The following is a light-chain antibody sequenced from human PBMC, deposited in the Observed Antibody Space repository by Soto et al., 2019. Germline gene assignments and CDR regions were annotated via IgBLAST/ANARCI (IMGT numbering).Light chain of an antibody. CDR3: SSYTSSSTWV. Sequence: QSALTQPASVSGSPGRSNTISCTGTSSDVGGYNYVSWYQQHPGKAPKLMIYEVSNRPSGVSNRFSGSKSGNTASLTVFGLQAEDEADYYCSSYTSSSTWVFGGGTKVTVL. CDR2: EVS. J-gene: IGLJ3*02. V-gene: IGLV2-14*01. CDR1: SSDVGGYNY.